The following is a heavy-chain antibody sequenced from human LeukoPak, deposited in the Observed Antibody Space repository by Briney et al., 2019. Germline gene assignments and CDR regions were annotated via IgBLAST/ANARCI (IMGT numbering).Heavy chain of an antibody. V-gene: IGHV4-61*02. CDR1: GGSISSGSYY. Sequence: SQTLSLTCTVSGGSISSGSYYWSWIRQPAGKGLEWIGRIYTSGGTNYNPSLKSRVTISVDTSKNQFSLKLSSVTAADTAVYYCAREMASGYYDSSGYFHYYGMDVWGQGTTVTVSS. CDR3: AREMASGYYDSSGYFHYYGMDV. J-gene: IGHJ6*02. D-gene: IGHD3-22*01. CDR2: IYTSGGT.